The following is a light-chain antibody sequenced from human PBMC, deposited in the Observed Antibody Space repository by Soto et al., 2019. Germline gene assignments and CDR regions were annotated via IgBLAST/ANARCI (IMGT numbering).Light chain of an antibody. V-gene: IGKV3-20*01. Sequence: EIVLTQSPGTLSLSPGERATLSCRASQSVTNNYLAWYQHKPGQAPRCLIYGAAIRSTGIPDRFSGSGSGTDFTLTISRLEPEDFAVYYCQQYRTSLTFCQGTKLEIK. CDR3: QQYRTSLT. CDR1: QSVTNNY. CDR2: GAA. J-gene: IGKJ2*01.